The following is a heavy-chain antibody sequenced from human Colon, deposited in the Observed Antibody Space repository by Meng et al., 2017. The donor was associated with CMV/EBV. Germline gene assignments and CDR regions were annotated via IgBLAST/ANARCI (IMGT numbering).Heavy chain of an antibody. CDR1: GGSISSGGYY. Sequence: LRLSCTVSGGSISSGGYYWSWIRQHPGKGLEWIGYIYYSGSTYYNPSLKSRVTISVDTSKNQFSLKLSSVTAADTAVYYCARDGGYYDSSGYYAEPHFDYWGKGTLVTVSS. J-gene: IGHJ4*02. D-gene: IGHD3-22*01. CDR2: IYYSGST. V-gene: IGHV4-31*03. CDR3: ARDGGYYDSSGYYAEPHFDY.